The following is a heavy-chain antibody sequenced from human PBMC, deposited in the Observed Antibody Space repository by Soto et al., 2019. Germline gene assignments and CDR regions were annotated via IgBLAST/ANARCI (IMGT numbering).Heavy chain of an antibody. V-gene: IGHV4-30-4*01. CDR3: AREGRYYDGRYYYDMDV. CDR2: IYNSGST. Sequence: QVQLQESGPGLVKPSQTLSLTCTVSGGSISSGDYYWSWIRQPPGKGLEWIGYIYNSGSTYYNPSLKSRVTISVDTSKNQISLKLGSVTAADTAVYYCAREGRYYDGRYYYDMDVWGHGTTVTVSS. J-gene: IGHJ6*02. D-gene: IGHD3-22*01. CDR1: GGSISSGDYY.